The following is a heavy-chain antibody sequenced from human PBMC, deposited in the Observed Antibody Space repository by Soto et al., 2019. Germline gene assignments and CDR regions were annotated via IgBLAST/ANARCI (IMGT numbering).Heavy chain of an antibody. CDR3: ARLPNFYSPYFDY. D-gene: IGHD1-26*01. J-gene: IGHJ4*02. Sequence: EVLLVQSGTEVKKPGESLKISCQGSGYSFSNYWIGWVRQMPGKGLEWMGILFPGDFDTKYSPSFQGQVTISVDKSITTAYLLFTSLKASDTAIYFCARLPNFYSPYFDYWGQGTLVTVSS. CDR1: GYSFSNYW. V-gene: IGHV5-51*01. CDR2: LFPGDFDT.